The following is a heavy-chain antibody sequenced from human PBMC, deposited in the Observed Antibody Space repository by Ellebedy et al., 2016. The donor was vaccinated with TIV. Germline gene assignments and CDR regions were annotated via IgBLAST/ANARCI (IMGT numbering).Heavy chain of an antibody. V-gene: IGHV1-18*01. J-gene: IGHJ4*02. Sequence: AASVKVSCKASGYTFTNYGISWVRQAPGQGLEWMGWIRAYNPNRKYAQKLQGRVTMTTDTSTSTAYMELRSLRYDDTAVYYCVTRLHNGVTYWGQGTRFTVSS. D-gene: IGHD2-21*02. CDR1: GYTFTNYG. CDR3: VTRLHNGVTY. CDR2: IRAYNPNR.